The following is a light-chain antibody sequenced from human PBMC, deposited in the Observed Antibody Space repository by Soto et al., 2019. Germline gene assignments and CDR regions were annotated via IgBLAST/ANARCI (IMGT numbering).Light chain of an antibody. Sequence: EIVLPQSPGTLSLSPGERATLSCRASQSVSSSYLAWYQQKPDQAPRLLIYGASSRATGIPDRFSGSGSGTDFTLTISRLEPEDFAVYYCQQYGSSPRTCGQGTKVDIK. V-gene: IGKV3-20*01. CDR3: QQYGSSPRT. CDR1: QSVSSSY. CDR2: GAS. J-gene: IGKJ1*01.